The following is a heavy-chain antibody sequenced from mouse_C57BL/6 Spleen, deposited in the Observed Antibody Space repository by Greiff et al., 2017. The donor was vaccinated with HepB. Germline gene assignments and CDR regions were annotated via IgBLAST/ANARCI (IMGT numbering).Heavy chain of an antibody. Sequence: EVQLQQSGPELVKPGASVKISCKASGYTFTDYYMNWVKQSHGKSLEWIGDINTNNGGTSYNQKFKGKATLTVDKSSSTAYMELRSLTSEDSAVYYCAREAQGHYFDYWGQGTTLTVSS. V-gene: IGHV1-26*01. CDR3: AREAQGHYFDY. J-gene: IGHJ2*01. D-gene: IGHD3-2*02. CDR1: GYTFTDYY. CDR2: INTNNGGT.